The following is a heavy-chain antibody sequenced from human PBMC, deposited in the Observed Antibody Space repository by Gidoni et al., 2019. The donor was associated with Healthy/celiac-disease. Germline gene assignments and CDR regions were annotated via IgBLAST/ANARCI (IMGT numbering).Heavy chain of an antibody. J-gene: IGHJ4*02. Sequence: QVQLQQWGAGLLKPSETLSLTCAVYGGSFSGYYWIWIRQPPGKGLEWIGEINHSGSTNYNPSLKSRVTISVDTSKNQFSLKLSSVTAADTAVYYCARGSTPIQRRNPQRYGGYVYYFDYWGQGTLVTVSS. CDR1: GGSFSGYY. CDR2: INHSGST. D-gene: IGHD5-12*01. V-gene: IGHV4-34*01. CDR3: ARGSTPIQRRNPQRYGGYVYYFDY.